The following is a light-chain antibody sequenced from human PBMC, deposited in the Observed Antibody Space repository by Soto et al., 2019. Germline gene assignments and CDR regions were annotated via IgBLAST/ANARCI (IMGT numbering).Light chain of an antibody. J-gene: IGKJ4*01. CDR1: QSVSSY. Sequence: EIVLTQSPATLSLSPGERATLSCRASQSVSSYLAWYQQKPGQAPRLLIYDASNRATGIPARFSGSGSGTDFTLTISSLEPEDFAVYYCQQRSNWPPWWLTFGGGTKVDIK. CDR3: QQRSNWPPWWLT. V-gene: IGKV3-11*01. CDR2: DAS.